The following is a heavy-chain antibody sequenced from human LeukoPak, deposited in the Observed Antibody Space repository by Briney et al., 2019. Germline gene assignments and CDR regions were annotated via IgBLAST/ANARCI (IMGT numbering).Heavy chain of an antibody. Sequence: PGGSLRLSCAASGFTFSSYSMNWVRQAPGKGLEWVSSISSSSSYIYYADSVKGRFTISRDNAKNSLYLQMNSLRAEDTAVYHCARRKFPHTYYYDSSGYMFLDYWGQGTLVTVSS. J-gene: IGHJ4*02. CDR3: ARRKFPHTYYYDSSGYMFLDY. CDR1: GFTFSSYS. V-gene: IGHV3-21*01. CDR2: ISSSSSYI. D-gene: IGHD3-22*01.